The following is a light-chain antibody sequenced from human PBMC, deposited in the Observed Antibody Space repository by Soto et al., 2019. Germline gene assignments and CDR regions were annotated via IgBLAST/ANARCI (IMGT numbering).Light chain of an antibody. CDR1: SSNVGGNY. CDR2: KDS. V-gene: IGLV1-47*01. CDR3: VAWDDRLSGWV. J-gene: IGLJ3*02. Sequence: QSVLTQPPSASGTPGQRVTISCSGSSSNVGGNYVYWYQQHPGTAPKLLIYKDSERPSGVSERFSGSKSGTSASLAISGLRFEDESDFYCVAWDDRLSGWVIGGGTKLTVL.